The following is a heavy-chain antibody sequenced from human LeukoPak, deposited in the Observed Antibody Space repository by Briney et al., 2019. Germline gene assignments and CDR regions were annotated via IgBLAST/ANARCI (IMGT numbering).Heavy chain of an antibody. Sequence: GGSLRLSCAASGFTFSSYAMSWVRQAPGKGLEWVSAISGSGGSTYYADSVKGRFTISRDNAKNSLYLQMNSLRAEDTAVYYCARDQYLTSSSGGHDAFDIWGQGTMVTVSS. V-gene: IGHV3-23*01. CDR1: GFTFSSYA. J-gene: IGHJ3*02. CDR2: ISGSGGST. D-gene: IGHD6-13*01. CDR3: ARDQYLTSSSGGHDAFDI.